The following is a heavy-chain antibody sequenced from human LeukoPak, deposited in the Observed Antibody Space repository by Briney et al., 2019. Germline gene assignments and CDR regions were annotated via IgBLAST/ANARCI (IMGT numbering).Heavy chain of an antibody. V-gene: IGHV3-23*01. CDR3: AKGVFNWNDGYYFDY. Sequence: GRSLRLSCAASGFTFSSYAMSWVRQAPGKGLEWVSAISGSGGSTYYADSVKGRFTISRDNSKNTLYLQMNSLRAEDTAVYYCAKGVFNWNDGYYFDYWGQGTLVTVSS. J-gene: IGHJ4*02. D-gene: IGHD1-20*01. CDR2: ISGSGGST. CDR1: GFTFSSYA.